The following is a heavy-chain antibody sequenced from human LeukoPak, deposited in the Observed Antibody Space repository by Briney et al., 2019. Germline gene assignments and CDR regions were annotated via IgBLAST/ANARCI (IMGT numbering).Heavy chain of an antibody. Sequence: GGSLRLSCAASGFTFSDYYMSWIRQAQGKGLEWVSYISSSGSTIYYADSVKGRFTISRDNAKNSLYLQMNSLRAEDTAAYYCARDPTEMATAYFDYWGQGTLVTVSS. D-gene: IGHD5-24*01. CDR3: ARDPTEMATAYFDY. CDR1: GFTFSDYY. CDR2: ISSSGSTI. J-gene: IGHJ4*02. V-gene: IGHV3-11*01.